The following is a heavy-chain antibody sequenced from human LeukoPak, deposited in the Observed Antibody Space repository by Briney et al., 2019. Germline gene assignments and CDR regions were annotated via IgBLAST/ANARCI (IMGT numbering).Heavy chain of an antibody. CDR3: AAGGSSWYGYYYYMDV. D-gene: IGHD6-13*01. CDR1: GGTFSSYA. CDR2: IIPIFGTA. V-gene: IGHV1-69*05. Sequence: VASVKVSCKASGGTFSSYAISWVRQAPGQGLEWMGGIIPIFGTANYAQKSQGRVTITTDESTSTAYMELSSLRTEDTAVYYCAAGGSSWYGYYYYMDVWGKGTTVTVSS. J-gene: IGHJ6*03.